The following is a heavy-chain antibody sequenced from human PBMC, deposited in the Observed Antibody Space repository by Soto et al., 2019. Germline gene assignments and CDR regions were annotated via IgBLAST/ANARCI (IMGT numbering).Heavy chain of an antibody. CDR2: INSDGSFT. V-gene: IGHV3-74*01. D-gene: IGHD3-10*01. Sequence: GGSLRLSCAASAFTFKNHWMHGVRQVPGKGPVWVSRINSDGSFTSYADAVKGRFTISRDNAKNTLSLQMNSLRAEDTAVYYFARELWFGELFLDYYYYGMDVWGQGTTVTVSS. J-gene: IGHJ6*02. CDR3: ARELWFGELFLDYYYYGMDV. CDR1: AFTFKNHW.